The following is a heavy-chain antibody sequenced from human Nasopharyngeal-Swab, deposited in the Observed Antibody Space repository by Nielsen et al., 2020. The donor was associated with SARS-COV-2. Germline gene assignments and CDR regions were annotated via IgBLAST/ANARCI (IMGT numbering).Heavy chain of an antibody. J-gene: IGHJ4*02. Sequence: GESLKISCAASGFSFSTYWTDWVRQAPGKGPEWVSRIDNDGRRTFYADLVKGRFTISRDNTKNTLYLQMNSLSAEDTALYYCVKYGSGWGQGTLVTVSS. CDR2: IDNDGRRT. D-gene: IGHD6-19*01. CDR3: VKYGSG. V-gene: IGHV3-74*01. CDR1: GFSFSTYW.